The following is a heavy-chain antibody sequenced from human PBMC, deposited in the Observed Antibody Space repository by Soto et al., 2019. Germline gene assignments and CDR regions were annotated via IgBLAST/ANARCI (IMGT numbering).Heavy chain of an antibody. CDR1: GFTFSSYA. CDR3: AKDPDYYDSSGYPTP. Sequence: GGSMRLSCAAAGFTFSSYAMSWVRQAPGKGLEWVSAISGSGGSTYYADSVKGRFTISRDNSKNTLYLQMNSLRAEDTAVYYCAKDPDYYDSSGYPTPWGQGTLVTVSS. D-gene: IGHD3-22*01. CDR2: ISGSGGST. V-gene: IGHV3-23*01. J-gene: IGHJ5*02.